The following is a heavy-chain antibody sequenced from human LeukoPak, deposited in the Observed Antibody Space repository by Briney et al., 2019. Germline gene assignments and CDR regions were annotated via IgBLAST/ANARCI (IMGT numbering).Heavy chain of an antibody. Sequence: GGSLRLSCAASGFTFSSYGMQFSSYGMNWVRQAPGQGLEWVAFIRSDGRNKYYADSVKGRFPISRDNTKNMLYLQMNSLRAEDTAVYYCAKLKINYYYYMDVWGKGTTVIVSS. CDR3: AKLKINYYYYMDV. D-gene: IGHD3-16*01. CDR1: GFTFSSYG. CDR2: IRSDGRNK. V-gene: IGHV3-30*02. J-gene: IGHJ6*03.